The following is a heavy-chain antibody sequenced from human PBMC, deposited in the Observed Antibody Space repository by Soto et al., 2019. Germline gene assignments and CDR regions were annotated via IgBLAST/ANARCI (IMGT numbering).Heavy chain of an antibody. D-gene: IGHD2-15*01. V-gene: IGHV2-5*02. CDR3: AHRRYCSGGSCYDY. Sequence: SGPTLVNPTQTLTLACTFSGFSLSTSGVGVGWIRQPPGKALEWLALIYWDDDKRYSPSLKDRLTITKDTSKNQVVLTMTNMDPADTATYYCAHRRYCSGGSCYDYWGQGTLVTVSS. CDR2: IYWDDDK. CDR1: GFSLSTSGVG. J-gene: IGHJ4*02.